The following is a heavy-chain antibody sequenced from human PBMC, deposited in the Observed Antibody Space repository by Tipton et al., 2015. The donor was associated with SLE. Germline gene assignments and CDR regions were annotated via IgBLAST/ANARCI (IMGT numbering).Heavy chain of an antibody. V-gene: IGHV4-59*01. D-gene: IGHD5-18*01. Sequence: TLSLTCTVSGGSISSYYRSWIRQPPGKGLEWIGYIYYSGSTNYNPSLRSRVTISVDTSKNQFSLKLRSVTAADTAVYYCARGGGDTAMFYWGQGTLVTVSS. CDR2: IYYSGST. CDR3: ARGGGDTAMFY. J-gene: IGHJ4*02. CDR1: GGSISSYY.